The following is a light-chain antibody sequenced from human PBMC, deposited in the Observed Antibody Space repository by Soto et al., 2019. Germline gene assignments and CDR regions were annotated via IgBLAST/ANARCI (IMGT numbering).Light chain of an antibody. Sequence: EIVLTQSPGTLSLSPGERATHSCRASQSVSSSYLAWYQQKPGQAPRPLIYGASSRAIGIPDRFSGSGSGTDFTLTISRLEPEDFAVYYCQQYGSSPWTLGQGTKVDIK. CDR2: GAS. V-gene: IGKV3-20*01. J-gene: IGKJ1*01. CDR1: QSVSSSY. CDR3: QQYGSSPWT.